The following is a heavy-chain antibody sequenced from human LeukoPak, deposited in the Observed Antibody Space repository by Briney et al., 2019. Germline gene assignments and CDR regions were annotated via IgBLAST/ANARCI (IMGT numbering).Heavy chain of an antibody. V-gene: IGHV3-30-3*01. CDR1: GFTFSSYA. Sequence: GRSLRLSCAASGFTFSSYAMHWVRQAPGKGLEWEAVISYDGINKYYADSVKGRFTISRDNSKNTLYLQMNSLRAEDTAVYYCASIAVAGGDYWGQGTLVTVSS. D-gene: IGHD6-19*01. J-gene: IGHJ4*02. CDR2: ISYDGINK. CDR3: ASIAVAGGDY.